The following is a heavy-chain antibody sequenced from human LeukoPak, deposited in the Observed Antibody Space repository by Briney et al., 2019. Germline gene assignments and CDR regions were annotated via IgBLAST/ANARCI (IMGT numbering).Heavy chain of an antibody. CDR3: ARDQLGELERFDY. D-gene: IGHD1-1*01. CDR1: GGTFSSYA. Sequence: GASVKVSCKASGGTFSSYAISWVRQAPGQGLEWMGRIIPIFGTANYAQKFQGRVTITTDESTSTAYMELSSLRSEDTAVYYCARDQLGELERFDYWGQGTLVTVSS. CDR2: IIPIFGTA. J-gene: IGHJ4*02. V-gene: IGHV1-69*05.